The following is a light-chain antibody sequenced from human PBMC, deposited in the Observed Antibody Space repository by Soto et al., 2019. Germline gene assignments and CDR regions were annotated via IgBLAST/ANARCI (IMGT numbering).Light chain of an antibody. CDR2: GTS. Sequence: EIVMTQSPATLSVSPGERATLSCRASQSVNSNLAWYQQKAGQAPRLLIYGTSTRATGIPARFSGSGSRTEFTLTISSLQFEDFAVYYCQQYNNWPRTFGQGTKVDLK. CDR3: QQYNNWPRT. V-gene: IGKV3-15*01. J-gene: IGKJ1*01. CDR1: QSVNSN.